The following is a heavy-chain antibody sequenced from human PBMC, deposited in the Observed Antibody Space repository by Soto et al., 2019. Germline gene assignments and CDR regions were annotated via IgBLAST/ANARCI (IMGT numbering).Heavy chain of an antibody. J-gene: IGHJ3*01. V-gene: IGHV5-51*01. D-gene: IGHD3-10*01. Sequence: GEPLRISRKGSEYIFANYWVGWLRQMTGKGLEWMGIIYPGDSDTRYSPSFQGQVIISVDKSLNTAYLQWSSLESSDNAIYYCARAATGSGSPVPVTFDLRGHGTMLAIS. CDR1: EYIFANYW. CDR3: ARAATGSGSPVPVTFDL. CDR2: IYPGDSDT.